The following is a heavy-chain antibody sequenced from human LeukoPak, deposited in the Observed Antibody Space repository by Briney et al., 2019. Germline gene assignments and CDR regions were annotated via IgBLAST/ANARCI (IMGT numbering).Heavy chain of an antibody. CDR1: GFTFSSFW. J-gene: IGHJ4*02. CDR3: AKLPQAYSSSWSFDY. D-gene: IGHD6-13*01. Sequence: PGGSLRLSCAASGFTFSSFWMHWVRQAPGKGLVWVSRINSDGSSTSYADSVKGRFTISRDNSKNTLYLQMNSLRAEDTAVYYCAKLPQAYSSSWSFDYWGQGTLVTVSS. CDR2: INSDGSST. V-gene: IGHV3-74*01.